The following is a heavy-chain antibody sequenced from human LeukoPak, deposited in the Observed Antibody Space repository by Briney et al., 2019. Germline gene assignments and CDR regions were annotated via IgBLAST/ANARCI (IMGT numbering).Heavy chain of an antibody. CDR1: GGSISSYY. CDR3: ARGIAARSFGY. D-gene: IGHD6-6*01. V-gene: IGHV4-39*01. Sequence: PSETLSLTCTVSGGSISSYYWGWIRQPPGKGLEWIGSIYYSGSTYYNPSLKSRVTISVDTSKNQFSLKLSSVTAAGTAVYYCARGIAARSFGYWGQGTLVTVSS. J-gene: IGHJ4*02. CDR2: IYYSGST.